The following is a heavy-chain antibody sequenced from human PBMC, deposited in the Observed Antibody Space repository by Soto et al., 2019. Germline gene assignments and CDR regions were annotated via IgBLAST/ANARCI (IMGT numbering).Heavy chain of an antibody. Sequence: SETLSLTCSVSGDSISTVDYFWAWIRQPPGQALEYIGYIYKSTTTYYNPSFESRVAISLDTSKSQFSLTVTSVTAADTAVYFCARGRYCLTGRCFPNWFDSWGQGTLVTAPQ. CDR2: IYKSTTT. J-gene: IGHJ5*01. V-gene: IGHV4-30-4*01. CDR3: ARGRYCLTGRCFPNWFDS. D-gene: IGHD2-15*01. CDR1: GDSISTVDYF.